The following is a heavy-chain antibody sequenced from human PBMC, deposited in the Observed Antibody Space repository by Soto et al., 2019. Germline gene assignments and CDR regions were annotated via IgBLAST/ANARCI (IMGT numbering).Heavy chain of an antibody. CDR2: IIPIFGTA. J-gene: IGHJ2*01. CDR3: ARPFQSWPGGWYFDL. D-gene: IGHD3-16*01. V-gene: IGHV1-69*01. CDR1: GGTFSSYS. Sequence: QVQLVQSGAEVKKPGSSVKVSCKASGGTFSSYSINWVRQAPGQGLEWMGGIIPIFGTANSAQKFQGRVTLTAEESTSTANMELNSLRNEDTAVYYCARPFQSWPGGWYFDLWGRGTLVTASS.